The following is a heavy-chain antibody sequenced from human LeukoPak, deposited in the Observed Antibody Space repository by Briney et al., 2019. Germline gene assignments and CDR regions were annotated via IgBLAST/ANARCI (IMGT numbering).Heavy chain of an antibody. V-gene: IGHV3-30-3*01. CDR2: ISYDGSNK. CDR3: ARGTHVLLWFGELPQPYNWFDP. D-gene: IGHD3-10*01. Sequence: PGGSLRLSCAASGFTFSSYAMHWVRQAPGKGLEWVAVISYDGSNKYYADSVKGRFTISRDNSKNTLYLQMNSLRAEDTAVYYCARGTHVLLWFGELPQPYNWFDPWGQGTLVTVSS. CDR1: GFTFSSYA. J-gene: IGHJ5*02.